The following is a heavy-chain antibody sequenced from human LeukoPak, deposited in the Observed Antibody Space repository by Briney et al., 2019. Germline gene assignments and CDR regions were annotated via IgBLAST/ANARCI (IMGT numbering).Heavy chain of an antibody. CDR1: GFTFSTYW. D-gene: IGHD3-3*01. CDR3: AKDKYNFWSGSNYYYMDV. V-gene: IGHV3-23*01. J-gene: IGHJ6*03. CDR2: ISGGAGST. Sequence: TGGSLRLSCAASGFTFSTYWMSWVRQAPGKGLECVSVISGGAGSTYYADSVKGRFTISRDNSKNTLYLQMNSLRAEDTAVYYCAKDKYNFWSGSNYYYMDVWSKGTTVTVSS.